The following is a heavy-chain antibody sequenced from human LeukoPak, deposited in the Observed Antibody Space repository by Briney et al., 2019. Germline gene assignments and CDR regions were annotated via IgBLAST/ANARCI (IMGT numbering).Heavy chain of an antibody. CDR2: IYSGGST. Sequence: GGSLRLSCAASGFTFSTFAMLWVRQPRGKGLEWVSVIYSGGSTYYADSVKGRFTISRDNSKNTLYLQMNSLRAEDTAVYYCARDGHKGIAGDYWGQGTLVTVSS. J-gene: IGHJ4*02. CDR1: GFTFSTFA. CDR3: ARDGHKGIAGDY. V-gene: IGHV3-66*01.